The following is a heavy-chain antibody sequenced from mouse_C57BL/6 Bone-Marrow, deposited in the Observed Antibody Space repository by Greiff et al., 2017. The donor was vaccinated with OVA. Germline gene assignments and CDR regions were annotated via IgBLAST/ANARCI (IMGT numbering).Heavy chain of an antibody. Sequence: VQLQQSGPELVKPGASVKIPCKASGYTFTDYNMDWVKQSHGKSLEWIGDINPNNGGTIYNQKFKGKATLTVDKSSSTAYMELRSLTSEDTAVYYCARRLTGTDAMDYWGQGTSVTVSS. J-gene: IGHJ4*01. V-gene: IGHV1-18*01. D-gene: IGHD4-1*01. CDR2: INPNNGGT. CDR3: ARRLTGTDAMDY. CDR1: GYTFTDYN.